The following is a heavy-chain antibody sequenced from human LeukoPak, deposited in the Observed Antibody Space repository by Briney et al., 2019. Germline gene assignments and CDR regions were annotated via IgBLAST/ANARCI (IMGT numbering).Heavy chain of an antibody. CDR3: ARDTGGGSSSWYGGLYYYYYYYMDV. CDR2: IQNDGSNE. D-gene: IGHD6-13*01. J-gene: IGHJ6*03. CDR1: GFTFRSYG. Sequence: GGSLRLSCAASGFTFRSYGMHWVRQAPGKGLEWVAYIQNDGSNEQYADSVKGRFSISRDNAKNSLYLQMNSLRAEDTAVYYCARDTGGGSSSWYGGLYYYYYYYMDVWGKGTTVTVSS. V-gene: IGHV3-30*02.